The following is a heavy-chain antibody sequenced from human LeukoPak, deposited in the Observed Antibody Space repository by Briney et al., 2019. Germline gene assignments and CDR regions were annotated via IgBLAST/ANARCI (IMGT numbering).Heavy chain of an antibody. Sequence: PSETLSLTCTVSGGSISSSSYYWAWIRQPPGKGLEWIGSIYYSGNTYYNPSLKSRVTISVDTSKNQFSLKLSSVTAADTAVYYCATYYESSGYKWNYWGQGTLVTVSS. V-gene: IGHV4-39*01. J-gene: IGHJ4*02. D-gene: IGHD3-22*01. CDR2: IYYSGNT. CDR1: GGSISSSSYY. CDR3: ATYYESSGYKWNY.